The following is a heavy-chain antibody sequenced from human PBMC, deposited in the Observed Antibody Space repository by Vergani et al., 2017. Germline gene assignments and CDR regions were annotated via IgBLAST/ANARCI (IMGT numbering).Heavy chain of an antibody. J-gene: IGHJ6*03. CDR3: AREGIPAANYYYYYMDV. Sequence: EVQLVESGGGLVQPGGSLRLSCAASGFTFSSYWMSWVRQAPGKGLEWVANIKQDGSEKYYEDSVKGRFTISRDNAKNSLYLQMNSLRAEDTAVYYCAREGIPAANYYYYYMDVWGKGTTVTVSS. CDR1: GFTFSSYW. D-gene: IGHD2-2*01. V-gene: IGHV3-7*01. CDR2: IKQDGSEK.